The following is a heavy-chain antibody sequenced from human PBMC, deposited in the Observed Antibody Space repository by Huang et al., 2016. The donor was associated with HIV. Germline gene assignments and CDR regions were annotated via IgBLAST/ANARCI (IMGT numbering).Heavy chain of an antibody. CDR1: TVPFSAYG. V-gene: IGHV3-7*01. D-gene: IGHD2-8*01. J-gene: IGHJ6*02. Sequence: LVESGGGLVRPGGSLRLSCAGSTVPFSAYGMTWVRQSPGQGLEWVASIRQDGSEKHYVDSVEGRFNISRDNGKKLLFLEMRSLGVDDTAVYFCATKADAMDVWGQGTTVIVSS. CDR2: IRQDGSEK. CDR3: ATKADAMDV.